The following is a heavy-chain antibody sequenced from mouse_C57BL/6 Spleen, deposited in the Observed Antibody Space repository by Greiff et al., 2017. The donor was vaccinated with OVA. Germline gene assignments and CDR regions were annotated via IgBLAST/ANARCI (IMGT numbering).Heavy chain of an antibody. CDR2: INPNNGGT. D-gene: IGHD2-5*01. J-gene: IGHJ1*03. Sequence: EVKLMESGPELVKPGASVKMSCKASGYTFTDYNMHWVKQSHGKSLEWIGYINPNNGGTSYNQKFKGKATLTVNKSSSTAYMELRSLTSEDSAVYYCAREKYSNYDWYFDVWGTGTTVTVSS. CDR1: GYTFTDYN. CDR3: AREKYSNYDWYFDV. V-gene: IGHV1-22*01.